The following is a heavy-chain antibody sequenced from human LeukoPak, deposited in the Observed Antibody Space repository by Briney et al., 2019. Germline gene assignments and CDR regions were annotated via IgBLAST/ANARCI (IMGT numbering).Heavy chain of an antibody. V-gene: IGHV4-39*01. CDR2: IYYSGTT. CDR3: ARQVRRETYGMDV. CDR1: GGSITSSNSY. D-gene: IGHD3-10*01. Sequence: SETLSLTCTVSGGSITSSNSYWGWLRQPPGTGLEWIGSIYYSGTTYYNPSLKSRVTISVDTSKNQFSLKLSSVTAADTAVYYCARQVRRETYGMDVWGQGTTVTVSS. J-gene: IGHJ6*02.